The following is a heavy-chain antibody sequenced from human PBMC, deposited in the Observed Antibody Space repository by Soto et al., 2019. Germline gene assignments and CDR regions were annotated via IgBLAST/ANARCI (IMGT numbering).Heavy chain of an antibody. J-gene: IGHJ4*02. CDR3: ATGARKGYYFDY. D-gene: IGHD3-10*01. V-gene: IGHV1-46*01. CDR2: INPSGGST. CDR1: GYTFTSYY. Sequence: QVQLVQSGAEVKKPGASVKVSCKASGYTFTSYYMHWVRQAPGQGPEWMGIINPSGGSTSYAQKFQGRVTMTRDTSTSTGYMELSSLRSEDTAVYYCATGARKGYYFDYWGQGTLVTVSS.